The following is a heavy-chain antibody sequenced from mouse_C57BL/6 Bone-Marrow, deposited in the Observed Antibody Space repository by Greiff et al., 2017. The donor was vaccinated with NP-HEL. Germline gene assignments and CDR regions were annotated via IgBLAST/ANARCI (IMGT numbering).Heavy chain of an antibody. CDR3: AREGFDY. CDR1: GYSITSGYY. CDR2: ISYDGSN. V-gene: IGHV3-6*01. J-gene: IGHJ2*01. Sequence: ESGPGLVKPSQSLSLTCSVPGYSITSGYYWNWIRQFPGNKLEWMGYISYDGSNNYNPSLKNRISITRDTSKNQFFLKLNSVTTEDTATYYCAREGFDYWGQGTTLTVSS.